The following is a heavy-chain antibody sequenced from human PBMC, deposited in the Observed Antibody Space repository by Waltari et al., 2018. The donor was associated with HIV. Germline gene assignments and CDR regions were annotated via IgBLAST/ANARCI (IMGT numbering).Heavy chain of an antibody. Sequence: SVKVSCKASGYTFTSYAMHWVRQAPGQSLEWMGWINAGNGNTKYSQKFQGRVTITRDTSASTAYMELSSLRSEDTAVYYCARDGYYYDSSGYSSYFDYWGQGTLVTVSS. J-gene: IGHJ4*02. D-gene: IGHD3-22*01. CDR1: GYTFTSYA. CDR2: INAGNGNT. V-gene: IGHV1-3*01. CDR3: ARDGYYYDSSGYSSYFDY.